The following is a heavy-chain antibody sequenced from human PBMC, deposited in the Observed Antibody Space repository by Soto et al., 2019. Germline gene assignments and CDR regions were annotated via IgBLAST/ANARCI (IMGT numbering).Heavy chain of an antibody. Sequence: EVQLLESGGGLVQPGGSLRLSCAASGFTFSSYAMSWVLQAPGKGLEWVAAISGGGGDITYYADSVKGRLIISTDKSKNTLYREMSSLRAEDTAVYYCAKEIAIIGKGVFEMWGQGTMVTVSS. CDR2: ISGGGGDIT. CDR3: AKEIAIIGKGVFEM. CDR1: GFTFSSYA. V-gene: IGHV3-23*01. J-gene: IGHJ3*02. D-gene: IGHD6-13*01.